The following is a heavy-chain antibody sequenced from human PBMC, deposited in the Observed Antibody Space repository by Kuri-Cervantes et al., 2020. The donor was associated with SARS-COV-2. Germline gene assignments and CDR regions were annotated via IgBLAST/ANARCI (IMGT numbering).Heavy chain of an antibody. CDR1: GYSISSGYY. CDR3: ARHYDFWSGTHAFDI. J-gene: IGHJ3*02. V-gene: IGHV4-38-2*01. D-gene: IGHD3-3*01. Sequence: ESLKISCAVSGYSISSGYYWGWIRQPPGKGLEWIGSIYHSGSTYYNPSLKSRVTISVDTSKNQFSLKLSSVTAADTAVYYCARHYDFWSGTHAFDIWGQGTMVTVSS. CDR2: IYHSGST.